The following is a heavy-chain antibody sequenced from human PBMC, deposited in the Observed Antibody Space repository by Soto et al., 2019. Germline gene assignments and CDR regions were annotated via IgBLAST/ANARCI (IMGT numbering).Heavy chain of an antibody. Sequence: QVQLVQSGAEVKKPGASVKVSCKASGYTFTSYGISWVRQAPGQGLEWMGWISAYNGNTNYAQKLQGRVTMTTDTSXXTAYMELRSLRSDDTAVYYCASSTNVVGANNWFDPWGQGTLVTVSS. CDR3: ASSTNVVGANNWFDP. D-gene: IGHD2-15*01. V-gene: IGHV1-18*01. J-gene: IGHJ5*02. CDR1: GYTFTSYG. CDR2: ISAYNGNT.